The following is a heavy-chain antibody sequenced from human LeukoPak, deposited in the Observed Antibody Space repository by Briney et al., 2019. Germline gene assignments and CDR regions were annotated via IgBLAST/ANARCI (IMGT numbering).Heavy chain of an antibody. CDR2: IYYSGST. V-gene: IGHV4-59*01. CDR1: GGSISSYY. Sequence: SETLSLTCTVSGGSISSYYWSWIRQPPGKGLEWIGYIYYSGSTNYNPSLKGRVTISVDTSKNQFSLKLSSVTAADTAVYYCAREINYGSGSYFFDYWGQGTLVTVSS. CDR3: AREINYGSGSYFFDY. D-gene: IGHD3-10*01. J-gene: IGHJ4*02.